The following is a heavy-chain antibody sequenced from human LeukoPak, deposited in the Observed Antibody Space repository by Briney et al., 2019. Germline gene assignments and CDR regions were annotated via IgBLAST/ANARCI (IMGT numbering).Heavy chain of an antibody. D-gene: IGHD3-10*01. CDR3: ARGYYGSGTNWFDP. CDR1: GGTFSSYA. CDR2: IIPILGIA. J-gene: IGHJ5*02. V-gene: IGHV1-69*04. Sequence: GASVKVSCKASGGTFSSYAISWVRQAPGQGLEWMGRIIPILGIANYAQKFQGRVTITADKSTSTAYMELSSLRSEDTAVYYCARGYYGSGTNWFDPWGQGTLVTVSS.